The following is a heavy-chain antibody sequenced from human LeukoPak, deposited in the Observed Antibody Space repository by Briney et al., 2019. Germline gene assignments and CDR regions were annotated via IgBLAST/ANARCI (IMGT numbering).Heavy chain of an antibody. CDR1: GYTFTSYG. CDR2: ISAYNGNT. Sequence: ASVKVSCKASGYTFTSYGISWVRQAPGQGLEWLGWISAYNGNTNYAQKLQGRVTMTTDTSISTAYMELSRLRSDDTAVYYCARDFRRTTVTPTFGYWGQGTLVTVSS. V-gene: IGHV1-18*01. D-gene: IGHD4-17*01. CDR3: ARDFRRTTVTPTFGY. J-gene: IGHJ4*02.